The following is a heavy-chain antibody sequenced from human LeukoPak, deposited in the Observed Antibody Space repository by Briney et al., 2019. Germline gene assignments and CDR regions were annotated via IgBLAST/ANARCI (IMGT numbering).Heavy chain of an antibody. D-gene: IGHD6-6*01. Sequence: SETLSLTCTVSGGSISGYYWSWIRQPPGKGLEWIGCVYYSGSTNYNPSLKSRVTISVDTSKNQFSLKLSSVTAADTAVYYCARQSKSSSGNWFDPWGQGTPVTVSS. V-gene: IGHV4-59*01. CDR2: VYYSGST. CDR3: ARQSKSSSGNWFDP. J-gene: IGHJ5*02. CDR1: GGSISGYY.